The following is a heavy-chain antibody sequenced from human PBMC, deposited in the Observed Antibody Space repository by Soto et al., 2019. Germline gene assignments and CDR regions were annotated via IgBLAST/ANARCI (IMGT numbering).Heavy chain of an antibody. D-gene: IGHD2-21*01. CDR3: ARDNIPF. CDR2: INPSGGST. Sequence: ASVKVSCKASGYTFTSYYMHWVRQAPGQGLEWMGIINPSGGSTSYAQKFQGRVTMTREASTSTVYMELSSLRSDETAVYYCARDNIPFWGQGTLVTVSP. V-gene: IGHV1-46*03. CDR1: GYTFTSYY. J-gene: IGHJ4*02.